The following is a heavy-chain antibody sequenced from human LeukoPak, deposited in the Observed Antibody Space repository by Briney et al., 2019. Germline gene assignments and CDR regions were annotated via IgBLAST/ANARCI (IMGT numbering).Heavy chain of an antibody. J-gene: IGHJ2*01. D-gene: IGHD4-23*01. CDR2: IYYSGNT. CDR3: ARLPTYGGNSRYWYFDL. CDR1: GGSISSYY. V-gene: IGHV4-59*08. Sequence: SETLSLTCTVSGGSISSYYWSWIRQPPGKGLEWIGYIYYSGNTNYNPSLKSRVTISVDTSKNQFSLKLISVTAADTAVYYCARLPTYGGNSRYWYFDLWGRGTQATVSS.